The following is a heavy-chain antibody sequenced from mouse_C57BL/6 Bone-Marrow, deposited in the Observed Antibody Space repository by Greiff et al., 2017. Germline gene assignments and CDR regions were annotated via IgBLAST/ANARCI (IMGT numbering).Heavy chain of an antibody. CDR3: ARRLGPHFDY. CDR1: GFTFSSYG. J-gene: IGHJ2*01. V-gene: IGHV5-6*02. CDR2: ISSGGSYT. Sequence: EVNVVESGGDLVKPGGSLKLSCAASGFTFSSYGMSWVRQTPDKRLEWVATISSGGSYTYYPDSVKGRFTISRDNAKNTLYLQMSSLKSEDTAMYYCARRLGPHFDYWGQGTTLTVSS. D-gene: IGHD4-1*01.